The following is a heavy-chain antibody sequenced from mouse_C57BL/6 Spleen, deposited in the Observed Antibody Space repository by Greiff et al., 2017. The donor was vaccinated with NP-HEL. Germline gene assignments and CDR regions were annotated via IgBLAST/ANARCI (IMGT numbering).Heavy chain of an antibody. V-gene: IGHV1-55*01. CDR1: GYTFTSYW. CDR2: IYPGSGST. CDR3: ARGPSLRVYFDY. J-gene: IGHJ2*01. Sequence: QVQLKQPGAELVKPGASVKMSCKASGYTFTSYWITWVKQRPGQGLEWIGDIYPGSGSTNYNEKFKSKATLTVDTSSSTAYMQLSSLTSEDSAVYYCARGPSLRVYFDYWGQGTTLTVSS. D-gene: IGHD6-1*01.